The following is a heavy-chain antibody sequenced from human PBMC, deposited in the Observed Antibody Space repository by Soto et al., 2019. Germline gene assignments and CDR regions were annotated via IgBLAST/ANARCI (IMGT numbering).Heavy chain of an antibody. CDR3: ATGGTGYFN. CDR2: ISSSSSDI. V-gene: IGHV3-48*02. D-gene: IGHD3-9*01. J-gene: IGHJ4*02. CDR1: GFTFSVYS. Sequence: DVQLVESGGGLVQPGGSLRLSCAASGFTFSVYSMNWVRQTPRKGLEWISYISSSSSDIYYADSAKGRFTISRDNAKNSLYLQLNSLRDEDTAVYYCATGGTGYFNWGQGTLVTVSS.